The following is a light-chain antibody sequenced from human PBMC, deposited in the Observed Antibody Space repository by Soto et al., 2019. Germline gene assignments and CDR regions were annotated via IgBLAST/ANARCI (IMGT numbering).Light chain of an antibody. CDR2: GAA. CDR1: QSVGTN. Sequence: EIVMTQSPVILSVSPGERATLSCRASQSVGTNLAWYQQKPGQAPRLLISGAATRATGIPARFSGRGSGTDFTLTISRLEPEDFAVYYCQQYGRSPTTFGQGTKVDIK. J-gene: IGKJ1*01. V-gene: IGKV3-20*01. CDR3: QQYGRSPTT.